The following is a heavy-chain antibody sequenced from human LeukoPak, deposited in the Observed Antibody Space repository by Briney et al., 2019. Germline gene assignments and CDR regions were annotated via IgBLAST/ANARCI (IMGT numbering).Heavy chain of an antibody. CDR3: ARVLGYYDSGGRGWFDP. V-gene: IGHV4-39*07. D-gene: IGHD3-22*01. J-gene: IGHJ5*02. CDR1: GGSISSYY. CDR2: IYYSGST. Sequence: PSETLSLTCTVSGGSISSYYWSWIRQPPGKGLEWIGSIYYSGSTYYNPSLKSRVTISVDTSKNQFSLKLSSVTAADTAVYYCARVLGYYDSGGRGWFDPWGQGTLVTVSS.